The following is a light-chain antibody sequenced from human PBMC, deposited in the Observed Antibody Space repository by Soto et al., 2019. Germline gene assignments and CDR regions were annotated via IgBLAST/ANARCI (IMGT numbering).Light chain of an antibody. J-gene: IGKJ1*01. CDR1: QSVSSSY. V-gene: IGKV3-20*01. CDR2: GAS. CDR3: HQYGSSPWT. Sequence: EIVLTQSPGTLSLSLGERATLSCRASQSVSSSYLAWYQQKPGQAPRLLIYGASSRATGIPDRFSGSGSGTDFTLTSSRLEHEDVAVYYCHQYGSSPWTFGQGTKVEIK.